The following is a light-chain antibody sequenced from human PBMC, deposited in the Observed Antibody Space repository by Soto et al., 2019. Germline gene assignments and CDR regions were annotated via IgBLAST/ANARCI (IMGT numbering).Light chain of an antibody. CDR3: MQALQTPIT. CDR1: QSLLHSNGYNY. V-gene: IGKV2-28*01. J-gene: IGKJ5*01. CDR2: LGS. Sequence: DIVMTQSPLSLPVTPGEPASISCRSSQSLLHSNGYNYLDWYLQKPGQSPQLLIYLGSNWASGVPDRFSGSESGTDFTLKISRVEAEDVGDYYCMQALQTPITFGQGTRLEIK.